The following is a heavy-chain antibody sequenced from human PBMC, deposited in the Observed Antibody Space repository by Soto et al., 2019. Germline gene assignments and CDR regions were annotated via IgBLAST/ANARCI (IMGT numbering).Heavy chain of an antibody. CDR1: GGPSGGGGYH. CDR3: ARLRYKQLVDY. V-gene: IGHV4-31*02. Sequence: TPCRSWTVSGGPSGGGGYHWSWIRQHPGKCXEXMGXXYXSXXXYXXXXVKSRVTISVDASKNQFSLKLSSVTAPDTAVYYCARLRYKQLVDYWGQGTLVTVSS. D-gene: IGHD6-6*01. CDR2: XYXSXXX. J-gene: IGHJ4*02.